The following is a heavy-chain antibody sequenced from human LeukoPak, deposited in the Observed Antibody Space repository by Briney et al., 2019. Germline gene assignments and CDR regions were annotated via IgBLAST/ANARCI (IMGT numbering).Heavy chain of an antibody. CDR1: GGPINSNIYY. Sequence: SETLSLTCNVSGGPINSNIYYWAWVRQPPGKGLEWIGSIYYSGSTNYNPSLKSRVTISVDKSKNQFSLKLSSVTAADTAVYYCARARSRWNDHFDYWGQGTLVTVSS. CDR2: IYYSGST. D-gene: IGHD1-1*01. CDR3: ARARSRWNDHFDY. J-gene: IGHJ4*02. V-gene: IGHV4-39*07.